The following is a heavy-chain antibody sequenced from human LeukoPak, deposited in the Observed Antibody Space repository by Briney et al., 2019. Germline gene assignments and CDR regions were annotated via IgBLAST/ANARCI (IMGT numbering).Heavy chain of an antibody. CDR2: IKQDGSEK. V-gene: IGHV3-7*03. CDR3: AKPARTDYADY. J-gene: IGHJ4*02. CDR1: GFTFSSYW. Sequence: PGGSLRLSCAASGFTFSSYWMSWVRQAPGKGLEWVANIKQDGSEKYYVDSVKGRFTISRDNAKNSLYLQVNSLRAADTAVYYCAKPARTDYADYWGQGTLVTVSS. D-gene: IGHD1-14*01.